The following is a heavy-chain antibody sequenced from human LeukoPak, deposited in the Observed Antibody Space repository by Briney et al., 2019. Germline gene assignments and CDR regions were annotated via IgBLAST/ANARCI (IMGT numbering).Heavy chain of an antibody. Sequence: GGSLRLSCAASGFTFSSYAMSWVRQAPGKGLEWVSVISGNGGSTYYADSVKGRFTISRDNSKNTLYLQMNSLRAEDTAVYYCAKMGRWASYYVDYWGQGTLVTVSS. CDR2: ISGNGGST. CDR3: AKMGRWASYYVDY. V-gene: IGHV3-23*01. CDR1: GFTFSSYA. D-gene: IGHD1-26*01. J-gene: IGHJ4*02.